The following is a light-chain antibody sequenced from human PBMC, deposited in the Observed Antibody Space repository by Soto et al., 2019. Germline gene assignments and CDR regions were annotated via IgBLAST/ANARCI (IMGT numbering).Light chain of an antibody. CDR3: QQYNSWPPKYT. J-gene: IGKJ2*01. V-gene: IGKV3-15*01. CDR1: QSVSSN. Sequence: EIVMTQSPATLSVSPGERATLSCRASQSVSSNLAWYQQKPGQAPRLLIYDASTRATGIPARFSGSGSGTEFTLTISSLQSEDSAVYYCQQYNSWPPKYTFGQGTKLEIK. CDR2: DAS.